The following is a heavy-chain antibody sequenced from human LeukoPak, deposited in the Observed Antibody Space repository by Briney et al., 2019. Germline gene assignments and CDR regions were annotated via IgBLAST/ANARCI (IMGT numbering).Heavy chain of an antibody. J-gene: IGHJ5*02. Sequence: GSVTVSCKASGYTFTGYYMQWVRQAPGQGLEWMGRINPNSGGTNYAQKFQGRVTMTRDTSISTAYMELSRLRSDDTAVYYCARARSLGRFDPWGQGTLVTVSS. CDR2: INPNSGGT. CDR1: GYTFTGYY. V-gene: IGHV1-2*06. CDR3: ARARSLGRFDP.